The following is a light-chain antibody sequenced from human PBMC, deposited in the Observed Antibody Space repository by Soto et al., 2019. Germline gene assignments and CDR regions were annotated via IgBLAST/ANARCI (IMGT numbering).Light chain of an antibody. J-gene: IGKJ5*01. CDR2: RAS. CDR1: QNIYSN. Sequence: IVMTQSPATLSVSPGERATLSCRASQNIYSNVAWYQQRPGQAPRLLIYRASTRAPGIPARFSGSGSGTDFTLTINNLDPEDFAVYYCQQRSNWPITFGQGKRLEIK. CDR3: QQRSNWPIT. V-gene: IGKV3-15*01.